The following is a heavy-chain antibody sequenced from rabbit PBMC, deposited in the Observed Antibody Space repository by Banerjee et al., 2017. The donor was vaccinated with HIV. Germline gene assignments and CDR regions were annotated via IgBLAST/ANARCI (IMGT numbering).Heavy chain of an antibody. CDR1: GIDFSTYG. J-gene: IGHJ3*01. CDR2: IYPDYGTT. D-gene: IGHD5-1*01. V-gene: IGHV1S47*01. Sequence: QEQLVESGGGLVTLGGSLKLSCKASGIDFSTYGISWVRQAPGKGLEWIAYIYPDYGTTDYASWVNGRFTISLDNAQNTVFLRVTGLTAADTATYFCARVTGYGSTSFDPTRLDLWGQGTLVTVS. CDR3: ARVTGYGSTSFDPTRLDL.